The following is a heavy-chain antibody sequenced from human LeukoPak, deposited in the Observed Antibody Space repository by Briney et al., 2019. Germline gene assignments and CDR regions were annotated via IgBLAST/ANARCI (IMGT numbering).Heavy chain of an antibody. J-gene: IGHJ4*02. CDR3: AKDINDLSPYYDSSGYYNY. CDR1: GFTFSSYA. V-gene: IGHV3-23*01. D-gene: IGHD3-22*01. CDR2: ISGSGGST. Sequence: PGGSLRLSCAASGFTFSSYAMSWVHQAPGKGLEWVSAISGSGGSTYYADSVKGRFTISRDNSKNTLYLQMNSLRAEDTAVYYCAKDINDLSPYYDSSGYYNYWGQGTLVTVSS.